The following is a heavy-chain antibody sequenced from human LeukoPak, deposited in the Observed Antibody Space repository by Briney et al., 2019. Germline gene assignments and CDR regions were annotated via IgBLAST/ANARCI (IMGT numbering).Heavy chain of an antibody. V-gene: IGHV1-69*13. CDR3: ARGPRWDIVVVPAAIEYMDV. D-gene: IGHD2-2*01. CDR2: IIPIFGTA. Sequence: SVKVSCKASGYTFTSYGISWVRQAPGQGLEWMGGIIPIFGTANYAQKFQGRVTITADESTSTAYMELSSLRSEDTAVYYCARGPRWDIVVVPAAIEYMDVWGKGTTVTVSS. CDR1: GYTFTSYG. J-gene: IGHJ6*03.